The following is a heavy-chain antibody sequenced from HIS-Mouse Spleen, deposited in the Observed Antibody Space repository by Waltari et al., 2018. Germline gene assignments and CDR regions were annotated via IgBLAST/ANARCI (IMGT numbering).Heavy chain of an antibody. CDR1: GYTFTRYG. J-gene: IGHJ3*02. CDR2: ISAYNGNT. D-gene: IGHD3-3*01. CDR3: ARGYDFWSGSNAFDI. Sequence: QVQLVQSGAEVKKPGASVKVYCKASGYTFTRYGIRWVRLAPGQGLEWMGWISAYNGNTNYAQKLQGRVTMTTDTSTSTAYMELRSLRSDDTAVYYCARGYDFWSGSNAFDIWGQGTMVTVSS. V-gene: IGHV1-18*01.